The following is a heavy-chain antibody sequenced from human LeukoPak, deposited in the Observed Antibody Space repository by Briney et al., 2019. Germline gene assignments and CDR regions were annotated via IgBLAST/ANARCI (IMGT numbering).Heavy chain of an antibody. CDR1: GFTFSSYA. Sequence: GGSLRLSCAASGFTFSSYAMSWVRQAPGKGLEWVSAITSSGETTYYADSVKGRFTISRDNSKNMVYLQMNSLRAEDAATYYCAKMQGYFDYWGQGSLVTVSS. J-gene: IGHJ4*02. CDR2: ITSSGETT. V-gene: IGHV3-23*01. CDR3: AKMQGYFDY.